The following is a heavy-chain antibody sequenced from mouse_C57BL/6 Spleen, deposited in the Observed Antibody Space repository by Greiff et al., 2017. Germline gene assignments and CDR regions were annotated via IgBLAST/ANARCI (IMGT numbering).Heavy chain of an antibody. CDR1: GYAFSSSW. CDR2: IYPGDGDT. Sequence: VQLQQSGPELVKPGASVKISCKASGYAFSSSWMNWVKQRPGKGLEWIGRIYPGDGDTNYNGKFKGKATLTADKSSSTAYMQLSSLTSEDSAVYFCAREPGSRYYFDYWGQGTTLTVAS. V-gene: IGHV1-82*01. J-gene: IGHJ2*01. CDR3: AREPGSRYYFDY. D-gene: IGHD1-1*01.